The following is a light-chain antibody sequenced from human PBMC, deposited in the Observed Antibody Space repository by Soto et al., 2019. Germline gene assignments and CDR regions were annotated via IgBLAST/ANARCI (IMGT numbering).Light chain of an antibody. V-gene: IGKV3-15*01. J-gene: IGKJ4*01. CDR3: QQYSNWPLT. Sequence: EIVMTQSPGTLSVSPGERVTLSCRASQSVRSSFLAWYQQKPGQAPSLLIYGASTRATGIPARFSGSGSGTEFTLTINSLQSEDFAVYYCQQYSNWPLTFGGGTKVDLK. CDR1: QSVRSSF. CDR2: GAS.